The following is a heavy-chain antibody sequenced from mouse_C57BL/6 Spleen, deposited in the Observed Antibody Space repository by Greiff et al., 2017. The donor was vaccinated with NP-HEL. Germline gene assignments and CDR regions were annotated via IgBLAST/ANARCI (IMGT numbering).Heavy chain of an antibody. V-gene: IGHV1-22*01. CDR2: INPNNGGT. J-gene: IGHJ3*01. Sequence: EVKLMESGPELVKPGASVKMSCKASGYTFTDYNMHWVKQSHGKSLEWIGYINPNNGGTSYNQKFKGKATLTVNKSSSTAYMELRSLTSEDSAVYYCARDSSGLAWFAYWGQGTLVTVSA. D-gene: IGHD3-2*02. CDR3: ARDSSGLAWFAY. CDR1: GYTFTDYN.